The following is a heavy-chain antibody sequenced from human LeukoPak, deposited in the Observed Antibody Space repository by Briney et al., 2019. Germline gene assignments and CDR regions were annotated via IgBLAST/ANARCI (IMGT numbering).Heavy chain of an antibody. CDR3: ARGGLLWFGELLI. J-gene: IGHJ3*02. CDR2: IIPIFGTA. D-gene: IGHD3-10*01. CDR1: GGTFSSYA. V-gene: IGHV1-69*05. Sequence: SVKVSCKASGGTFSSYAISWVRQAPGQGLEWMGGIIPIFGTANYAQKFQGRVTITTDESTSTAYMELSSLRSEDTAVYYCARGGLLWFGELLIWGQGTMVTVSS.